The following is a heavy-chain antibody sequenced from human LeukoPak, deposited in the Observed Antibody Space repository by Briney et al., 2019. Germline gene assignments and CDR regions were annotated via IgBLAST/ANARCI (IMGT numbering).Heavy chain of an antibody. CDR1: GFTFSSYG. D-gene: IGHD3-16*02. Sequence: GGSLRLSCAASGFTFSSYGMHWVRQAPGKGLEWVAVIWYDGNNKYYAESVKGRFTISRDISKNTLYLQMNSLRAEDTAVYYCAKDRLPLGELSLFDYWGQGTLVTVPS. CDR3: AKDRLPLGELSLFDY. CDR2: IWYDGNNK. V-gene: IGHV3-33*06. J-gene: IGHJ4*02.